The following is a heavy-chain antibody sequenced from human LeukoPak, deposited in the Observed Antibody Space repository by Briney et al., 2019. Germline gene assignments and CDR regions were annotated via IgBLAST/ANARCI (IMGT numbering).Heavy chain of an antibody. CDR3: ARRMPAGTMDY. Sequence: SSETLSLTCTVSGGSITGHYWSWIRQPPGKGPEWLGYIYYAGSTNYNPSLKSRVSISVDTSKNQFSLSLSSVTAADTAVYYCARRMPAGTMDYWGQGTLVTVSA. CDR2: IYYAGST. V-gene: IGHV4-59*11. D-gene: IGHD6-19*01. J-gene: IGHJ4*02. CDR1: GGSITGHY.